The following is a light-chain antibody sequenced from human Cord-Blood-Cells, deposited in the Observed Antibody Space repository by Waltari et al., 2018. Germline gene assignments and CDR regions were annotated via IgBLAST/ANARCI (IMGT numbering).Light chain of an antibody. CDR1: SSDVGGYNY. CDR3: SSYTSSSTLV. Sequence: QSALTQPASVSGSPGQSITISCTGTSSDVGGYNYVSWYQQHPGKAPKLMIYDVSNRPSRFSNRFSGSKSGNTSSLTISVLQAEDEADYYCSSYTSSSTLVFGGGTKLTVL. CDR2: DVS. J-gene: IGLJ2*01. V-gene: IGLV2-14*01.